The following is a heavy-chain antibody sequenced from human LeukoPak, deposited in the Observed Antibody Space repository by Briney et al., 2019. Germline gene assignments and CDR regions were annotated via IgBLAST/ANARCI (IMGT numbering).Heavy chain of an antibody. CDR3: ARYRGYIYGFAFDI. CDR1: GFTVSSNY. J-gene: IGHJ3*02. CDR2: IYSDGST. V-gene: IGHV3-66*01. D-gene: IGHD5-18*01. Sequence: PGGSLRLSCAASGFTVSSNYMSWVRQAPGKGLEWVSVIYSDGSTYYANSVKGRFTISRDNSENTLYLQMNSLRAEDTAVYYCARYRGYIYGFAFDIWGQGTMVTVSS.